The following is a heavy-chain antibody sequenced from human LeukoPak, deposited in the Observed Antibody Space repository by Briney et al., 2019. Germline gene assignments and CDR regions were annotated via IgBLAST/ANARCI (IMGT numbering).Heavy chain of an antibody. CDR2: ISGSGGST. D-gene: IGHD2-2*01. Sequence: GGSLRLSCAASEFTFSSYAMSWVRQAPGKGLEWVSAISGSGGSTYYADSVKGRFTISRDNSKNTLYLQMNSLRAEDTAVYYCAKEGCSSTSCYFDYYYYGMDVWGQGTTVTVSS. CDR1: EFTFSSYA. J-gene: IGHJ6*02. V-gene: IGHV3-23*01. CDR3: AKEGCSSTSCYFDYYYYGMDV.